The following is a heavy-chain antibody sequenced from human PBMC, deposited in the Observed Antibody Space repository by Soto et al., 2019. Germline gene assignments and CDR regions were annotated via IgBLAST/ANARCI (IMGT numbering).Heavy chain of an antibody. CDR1: GFTFSSYG. V-gene: IGHV3-30*18. D-gene: IGHD3-22*01. Sequence: QVQLVESGGGVVQPGRSLRLSCAASGFTFSSYGMHWVRQAPGKGLEWVAVISYDGSNKYYADSVKGRFTSSRDNSKNTLYLQMNSLRAEDTAVYYCAKVPGYYDSAEDAFDIWGQGTMVTVSS. CDR3: AKVPGYYDSAEDAFDI. CDR2: ISYDGSNK. J-gene: IGHJ3*02.